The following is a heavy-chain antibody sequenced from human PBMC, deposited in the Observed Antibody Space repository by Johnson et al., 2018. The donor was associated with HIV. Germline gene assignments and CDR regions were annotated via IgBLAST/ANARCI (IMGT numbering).Heavy chain of an antibody. D-gene: IGHD2-2*01. J-gene: IGHJ3*02. CDR1: GLTFSDYY. CDR3: AKDSRGLGAFDI. CDR2: ISSSGSSR. V-gene: IGHV3-11*01. Sequence: QVQLVESGGGLVKPGGSLIVSCEASGLTFSDYYMSWIRQAPGKGLEWVSYISSSGSSRYYADSVKGRFTISRDNSKNTLYLQMNSLRAEDTALYYCAKDSRGLGAFDIWGQGTMVTVSS.